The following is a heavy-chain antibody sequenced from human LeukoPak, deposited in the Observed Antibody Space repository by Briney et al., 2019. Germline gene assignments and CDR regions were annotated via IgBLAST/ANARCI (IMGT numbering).Heavy chain of an antibody. CDR3: VRGYSFGPYGMDV. J-gene: IGHJ6*02. CDR1: GFPFSSYA. CDR2: ISDSGGST. Sequence: GGSLRLSCSASGFPFSSYAMHWVRQAPGKGLEYVSAISDSGGSTYYADSVKGRFTISRDNSKNTLYLQMSSLRAEDTAVYFCVRGYSFGPYGMDVWGQGTMVTVSS. V-gene: IGHV3-64D*09. D-gene: IGHD2-15*01.